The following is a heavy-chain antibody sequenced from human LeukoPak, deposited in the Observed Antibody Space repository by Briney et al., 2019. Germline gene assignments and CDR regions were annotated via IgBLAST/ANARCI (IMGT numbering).Heavy chain of an antibody. CDR2: INSDGSST. CDR1: GFTLSSYW. Sequence: PGGSLRLSCAASGFTLSSYWMRWVRQAPGGGRVWVSRINSDGSSTRYADSVQGRFTISRDDAKNALDLQKNSLRAEDTAVYYCARVKSAHFDYWGQGTLVTASS. D-gene: IGHD3-3*01. CDR3: ARVKSAHFDY. V-gene: IGHV3-74*01. J-gene: IGHJ4*02.